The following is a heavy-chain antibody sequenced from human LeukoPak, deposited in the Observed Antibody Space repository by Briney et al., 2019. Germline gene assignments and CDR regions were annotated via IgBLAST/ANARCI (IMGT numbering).Heavy chain of an antibody. J-gene: IGHJ5*02. CDR3: AKEGNDFWTRTPPFLWFDP. V-gene: IGHV3-30*18. D-gene: IGHD3-3*01. Sequence: VRXXPGXXXEWVAVISYDGSNKYYADSVKGRFTNSRGNSKNTLYLQMNSLRAGDTAVYYCAKEGNDFWTRTPPFLWFDPWGQGTLVTVSS. CDR2: ISYDGSNK.